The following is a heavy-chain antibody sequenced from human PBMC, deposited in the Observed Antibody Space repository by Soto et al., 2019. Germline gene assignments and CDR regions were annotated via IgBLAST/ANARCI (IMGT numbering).Heavy chain of an antibody. Sequence: PSETLSLTCTVSGGSVTSDYWSWIRQPAGKGLEWIGRVYISGNTNYNPSLKSRVTMSLDTSTNQFSLKLSSVTAADTAVYYCARDTGRGALFWGQGTLVTSPQ. CDR1: GGSVTSDY. J-gene: IGHJ4*02. CDR2: VYISGNT. CDR3: ARDTGRGALF. V-gene: IGHV4-4*07. D-gene: IGHD1-1*01.